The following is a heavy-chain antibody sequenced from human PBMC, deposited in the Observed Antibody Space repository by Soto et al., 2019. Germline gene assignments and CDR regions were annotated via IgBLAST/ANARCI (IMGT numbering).Heavy chain of an antibody. CDR3: ARDLYEMAIIEEGLFLDY. CDR1: RVTISSYA. J-gene: IGHJ4*02. D-gene: IGHD2-21*01. V-gene: IGHV1-69*13. CDR2: IIPIFGTA. Sequence: TSVKVSCEDSRVTISSYALSSVRQAPGQGLEWMGGIIPIFGTANYAQKFQGRVTITADESTSTAYMELGSLRSEDTAVYYCARDLYEMAIIEEGLFLDYWGQGTLVTVSS.